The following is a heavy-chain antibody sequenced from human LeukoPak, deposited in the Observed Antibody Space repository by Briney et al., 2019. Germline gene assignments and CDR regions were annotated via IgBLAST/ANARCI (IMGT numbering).Heavy chain of an antibody. CDR3: ARARTSWLYFDC. J-gene: IGHJ4*02. CDR2: IKQDAGEK. Sequence: GSLRLSCAASGFTFRSYWMSWVRQAPGKGLEWVAIIKQDAGEKYYVDSVKGRFSISRDNAKSSVYLQMNSLRAEDTAVYYCARARTSWLYFDCWGQGTLVTVSS. V-gene: IGHV3-7*04. D-gene: IGHD6-13*01. CDR1: GFTFRSYW.